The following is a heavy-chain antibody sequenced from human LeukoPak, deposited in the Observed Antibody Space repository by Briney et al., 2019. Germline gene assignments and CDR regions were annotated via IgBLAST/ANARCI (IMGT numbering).Heavy chain of an antibody. J-gene: IGHJ4*02. D-gene: IGHD3-22*01. Sequence: SETLSLTCTVSGGSISSSSYYWSWIRQPPGKGLEWIGYIYYSGSTNYNPSLKSRVTISVDTSKNQFSLKLSSVTAADTAVYYCAREKSSGDYYFDYWGQGTLVTVSS. CDR3: AREKSSGDYYFDY. V-gene: IGHV4-61*01. CDR2: IYYSGST. CDR1: GGSISSSSYY.